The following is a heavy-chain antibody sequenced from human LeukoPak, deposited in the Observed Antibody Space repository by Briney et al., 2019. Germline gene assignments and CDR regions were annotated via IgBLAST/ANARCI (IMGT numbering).Heavy chain of an antibody. D-gene: IGHD3-3*01. Sequence: ASVKVSCKASGYTFTSYGISWVRQAPGQGLEWMGWISAYNGNTNYAQKLQGRVTMTRNTSISTAYMELSSLRSEDTAVYYCARGPRITIFGGSSRRGDAFDIWGQGTMVTVSS. J-gene: IGHJ3*02. CDR2: ISAYNGNT. CDR3: ARGPRITIFGGSSRRGDAFDI. V-gene: IGHV1-18*01. CDR1: GYTFTSYG.